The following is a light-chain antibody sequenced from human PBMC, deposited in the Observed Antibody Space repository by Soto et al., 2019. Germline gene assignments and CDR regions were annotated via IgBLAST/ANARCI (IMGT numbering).Light chain of an antibody. CDR1: NSNIESNT. J-gene: IGLJ2*01. V-gene: IGLV1-44*01. CDR3: AAWDDGLNGVV. Sequence: QSVLTQPPSASGTPGQRVITSCSGSNSNIESNTANWYQQLPGTAPKLLIYTNNQRPSGVPDLFSGSKSGTSASLAISGLQSEDEADYYCAAWDDGLNGVVFGGGTKLTVL. CDR2: TNN.